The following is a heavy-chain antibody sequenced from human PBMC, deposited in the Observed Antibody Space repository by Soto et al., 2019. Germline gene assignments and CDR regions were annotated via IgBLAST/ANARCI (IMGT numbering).Heavy chain of an antibody. CDR2: ISGSGGST. V-gene: IGHV3-23*01. J-gene: IGHJ4*02. Sequence: GGSLRLSCAASGFTFSSYAMSWVRQAPGKGLEWVSAISGSGGSTYYADSVKGRFTISRDNSKNTLYLQMNSLRAEDTAVYYCAKDSWDIVVVVAAYYYFDYWGQGTLVTVSS. D-gene: IGHD2-15*01. CDR1: GFTFSSYA. CDR3: AKDSWDIVVVVAAYYYFDY.